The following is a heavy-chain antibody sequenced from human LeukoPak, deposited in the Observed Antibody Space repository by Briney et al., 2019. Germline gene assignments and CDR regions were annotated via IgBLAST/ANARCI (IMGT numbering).Heavy chain of an antibody. J-gene: IGHJ5*02. V-gene: IGHV4-34*01. Sequence: SETLSLTCGVYGGSFSNYDWNWIRQPPGKGLEWIGEINHSGSTSYNPSLKSRVTISVDTSKNQFSLKLTSVTAADTAVYYCARGEYYDTSGDRKNWFGPWGQGTLVTVSP. D-gene: IGHD3-22*01. CDR3: ARGEYYDTSGDRKNWFGP. CDR1: GGSFSNYD. CDR2: INHSGST.